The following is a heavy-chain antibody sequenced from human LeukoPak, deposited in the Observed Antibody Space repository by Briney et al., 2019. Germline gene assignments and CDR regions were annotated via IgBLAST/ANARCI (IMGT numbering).Heavy chain of an antibody. CDR2: ISGSGGST. CDR3: AKVYSSSIRRPYFDY. J-gene: IGHJ4*02. V-gene: IGHV3-23*01. Sequence: GGSLRLSCAASGFTFSSNAMSWVRQAPGKGLEWVSAISGSGGSTYYADSVKGRFTISRDNSKNTLYLQMNSLRAEDTAVYYCAKVYSSSIRRPYFDYWGQGTLVTVSS. D-gene: IGHD6-6*01. CDR1: GFTFSSNA.